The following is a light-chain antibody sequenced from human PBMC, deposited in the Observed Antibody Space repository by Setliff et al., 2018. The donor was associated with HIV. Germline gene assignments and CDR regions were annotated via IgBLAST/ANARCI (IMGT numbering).Light chain of an antibody. CDR2: DVS. CDR3: SSYTSSSTSV. J-gene: IGLJ1*01. CDR1: SRDVGAYNY. V-gene: IGLV2-14*01. Sequence: QSALTQPASVSGSPGQSITISCTGTSRDVGAYNYVSWYQQHPGKAPKLMIYDVSKRPSGVSNRFSGSKSGNTASLTSSGLQAGDEADYFCSSYTSSSTSVFGTGTKVTVL.